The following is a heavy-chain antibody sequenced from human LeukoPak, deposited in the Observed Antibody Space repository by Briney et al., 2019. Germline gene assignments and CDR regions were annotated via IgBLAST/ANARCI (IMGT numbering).Heavy chain of an antibody. J-gene: IGHJ2*01. V-gene: IGHV3-48*01. CDR2: ISSSSSTI. CDR1: GFTFSSYS. CDR3: AKDRTVGASYWYFDL. D-gene: IGHD1-26*01. Sequence: GGSLRLSCAASGFTFSSYSMNWVRQAPGKGLEWVSYISSSSSTIYYADSVKGRFTISRDSSRNTLFLHMNTLRAEDTAIYYCAKDRTVGASYWYFDLWGRGTLVTVSS.